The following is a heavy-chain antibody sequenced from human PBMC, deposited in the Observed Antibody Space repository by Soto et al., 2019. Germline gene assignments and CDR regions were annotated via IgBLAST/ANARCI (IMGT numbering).Heavy chain of an antibody. V-gene: IGHV3-48*02. CDR1: VFTFSSYS. J-gene: IGHJ4*02. D-gene: IGHD1-26*01. Sequence: GGSLRLSCAASVFTFSSYSMNWVRQAPGKGLEWVSYISSSSSTIYYADSVKGRFTISRDNAKNSLYLQMNSLRDEDTAVYYCARAGMGATNADFDYWGQGTLVTVSS. CDR2: ISSSSSTI. CDR3: ARAGMGATNADFDY.